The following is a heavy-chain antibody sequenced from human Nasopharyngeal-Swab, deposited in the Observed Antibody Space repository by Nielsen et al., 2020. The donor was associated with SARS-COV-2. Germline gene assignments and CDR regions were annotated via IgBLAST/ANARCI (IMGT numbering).Heavy chain of an antibody. Sequence: WGSLRLSCAASGFTFSSFWMNWVRQAPGKGLEWVANIKQDGSEKYYVDSVKGRFTISRDNAKNSLYLQMNSLRAEDTAVYYCARDNSGGTSVGFDPWGQGTLVTVSS. V-gene: IGHV3-7*01. CDR1: GFTFSSFW. D-gene: IGHD2-15*01. CDR2: IKQDGSEK. J-gene: IGHJ5*02. CDR3: ARDNSGGTSVGFDP.